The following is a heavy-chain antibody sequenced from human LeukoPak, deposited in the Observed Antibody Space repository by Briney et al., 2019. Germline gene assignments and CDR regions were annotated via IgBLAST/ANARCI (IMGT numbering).Heavy chain of an antibody. CDR3: AREGRYGDYAGY. D-gene: IGHD4-17*01. CDR2: INAGNGNT. Sequence: ASVKVSCKASGYTFTSYAIHWVRRASGQRLEWMGWINAGNGNTKYSQRFQGRVSITRDTSASTADMELSSLRPEDTAVYYCAREGRYGDYAGYWGQGTLVTVSS. V-gene: IGHV1-3*01. J-gene: IGHJ4*02. CDR1: GYTFTSYA.